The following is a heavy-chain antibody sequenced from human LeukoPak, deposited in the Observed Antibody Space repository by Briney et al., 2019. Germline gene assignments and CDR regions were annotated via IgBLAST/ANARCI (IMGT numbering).Heavy chain of an antibody. Sequence: GGSPRLSCAASGFTFSTYWMTWIRQAPGKGLEWVANIKQDGSEKYYVDSVKGRFTISTDNAKNSLFLQMNSLRAEDTAVYYCARGRYTGSYFNWGQGTLVTVSS. CDR3: ARGRYTGSYFN. CDR2: IKQDGSEK. D-gene: IGHD1-26*01. V-gene: IGHV3-7*01. CDR1: GFTFSTYW. J-gene: IGHJ4*02.